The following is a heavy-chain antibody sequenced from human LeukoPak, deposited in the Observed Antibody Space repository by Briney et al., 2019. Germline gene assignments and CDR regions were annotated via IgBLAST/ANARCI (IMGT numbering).Heavy chain of an antibody. V-gene: IGHV3-48*03. CDR2: ISSSGSTI. Sequence: TGGSLRLSCAASGFTFSSYEMNWVRQAPGKGLEWFSYISSSGSTIYYADSVKGRFTISRDNAKNSLYLQMNSLRAEDTAVYYCARGSVAGILYYYYYGMDVWGQRTTVTVSS. CDR1: GFTFSSYE. J-gene: IGHJ6*02. D-gene: IGHD6-19*01. CDR3: ARGSVAGILYYYYYGMDV.